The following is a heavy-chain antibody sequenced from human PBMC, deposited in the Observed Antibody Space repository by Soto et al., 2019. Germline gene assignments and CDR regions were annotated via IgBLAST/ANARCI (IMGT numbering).Heavy chain of an antibody. V-gene: IGHV1-18*01. CDR1: GYTFTSYG. CDR2: ISAYNGNT. J-gene: IGHJ6*02. CDR3: ARDSWELLEDDYYYGMDV. Sequence: GASVKVSCKASGYTFTSYGISWVRQAPGQGLEWMGWISAYNGNTNYAQKLQGRVTMTTDTSTSTAYMELRSLRSDDTAVYYCARDSWELLEDDYYYGMDVWGQGTTVTVSS. D-gene: IGHD1-26*01.